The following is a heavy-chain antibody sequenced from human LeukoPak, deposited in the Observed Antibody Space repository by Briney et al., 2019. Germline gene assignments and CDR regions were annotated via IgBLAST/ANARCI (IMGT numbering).Heavy chain of an antibody. CDR1: GFTFDDYA. CDR2: INWNGDSV. CDR3: ARDLLGS. Sequence: PGGSLRLSCAASGFTFDDYAMHWVRQAPGKGLEWVSVINWNGDSVNYADSVKGRFTISRDNAKNSLYLRMNSLRAEDTALYYCARDLLGSWGQGTLVTVSS. V-gene: IGHV3-9*01. J-gene: IGHJ5*02.